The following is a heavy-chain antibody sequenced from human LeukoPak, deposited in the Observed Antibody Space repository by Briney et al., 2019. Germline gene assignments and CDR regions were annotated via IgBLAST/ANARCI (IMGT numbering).Heavy chain of an antibody. CDR2: ISPSGDIK. CDR1: GFTFSRHG. J-gene: IGHJ4*02. Sequence: HPGGSLRLSCVASGFTFSRHGMNWVRQAPGKGLEWVSGISPSGDIKYYVDSVKGRFTVSRDNSKNTLYLQMNSLRAEDTAVYYCAKPDITMVRDLYYFDYWGQGTLVTVSS. CDR3: AKPDITMVRDLYYFDY. D-gene: IGHD3-10*01. V-gene: IGHV3-23*01.